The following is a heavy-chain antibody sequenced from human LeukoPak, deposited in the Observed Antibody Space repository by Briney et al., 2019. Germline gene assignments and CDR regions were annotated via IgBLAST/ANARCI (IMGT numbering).Heavy chain of an antibody. Sequence: SVKVSCKASGGTFSSYAISWVRQAPGQGLEWMGGIIPIFGTANCAQKFQGRVTITADKSTSTAYMELSSLRSEDTAVYYCATASSGWFRNWFDPWGQGTLVTVSS. CDR3: ATASSGWFRNWFDP. D-gene: IGHD6-19*01. J-gene: IGHJ5*02. V-gene: IGHV1-69*06. CDR1: GGTFSSYA. CDR2: IIPIFGTA.